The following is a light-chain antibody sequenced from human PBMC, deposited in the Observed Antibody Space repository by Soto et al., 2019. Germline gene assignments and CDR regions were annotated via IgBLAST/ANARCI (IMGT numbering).Light chain of an antibody. J-gene: IGKJ5*01. Sequence: AIQLTQSPSSLSASVGDRVTITCRASQGISSALAWYQQKPGKAPKLLIYDASSLESGVPSRFSGSGSGTDFTLSISSLQPEDFATYYCQQFNNYPTTFGQGTRLEIK. CDR3: QQFNNYPTT. CDR2: DAS. V-gene: IGKV1D-13*01. CDR1: QGISSA.